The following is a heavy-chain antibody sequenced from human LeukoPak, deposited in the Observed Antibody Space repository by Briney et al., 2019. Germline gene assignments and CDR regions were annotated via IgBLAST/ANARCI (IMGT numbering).Heavy chain of an antibody. CDR2: INSGGNT. Sequence: GGSLRLSCAASGFTVSSNHMSWVRRAPGKGLDWVSVINSGGNTYYADSVKGRFTISRDNSKSTLYLQMNSLRAEDSAVYYCARDLAYYASGKQNYWGQGTLVTVSS. D-gene: IGHD3-10*01. CDR1: GFTVSSNH. CDR3: ARDLAYYASGKQNY. J-gene: IGHJ4*02. V-gene: IGHV3-66*01.